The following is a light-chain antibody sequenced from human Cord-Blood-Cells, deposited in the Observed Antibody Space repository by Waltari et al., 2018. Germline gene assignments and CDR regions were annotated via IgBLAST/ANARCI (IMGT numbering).Light chain of an antibody. CDR3: QSADSSGTYWV. V-gene: IGLV3-25*03. J-gene: IGLJ3*02. CDR1: ALPKKY. CDR2: KDS. Sequence: SYELTQPPSVSVSPGQTARNTCSGDALPKKYAYCYQQKPGQAPVLVIYKDSERPSGIPERFSGSSSGTTVTLTISGVQAEDEADYYCQSADSSGTYWVFGGGTKLTVL.